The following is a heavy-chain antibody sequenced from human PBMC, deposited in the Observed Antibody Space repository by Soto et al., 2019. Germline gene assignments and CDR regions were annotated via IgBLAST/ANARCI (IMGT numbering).Heavy chain of an antibody. J-gene: IGHJ4*02. CDR3: ARLTTVRYFDY. Sequence: KTSDTLSLTCAVSCYSINIDYYWACIRQPPGKGLEWIGSIYHSGSAYYNPSLQSRVTISVDASKNQFSLKVSSVTAADTAVYYCARLTTVRYFDYWGQGTLVTVSS. CDR2: IYHSGSA. V-gene: IGHV4-38-2*01. CDR1: CYSINIDYY. D-gene: IGHD4-17*01.